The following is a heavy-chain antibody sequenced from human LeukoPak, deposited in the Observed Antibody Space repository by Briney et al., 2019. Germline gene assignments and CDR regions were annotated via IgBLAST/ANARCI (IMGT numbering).Heavy chain of an antibody. J-gene: IGHJ4*02. CDR2: MNPNSGNT. D-gene: IGHD6-19*01. CDR3: ARTYSSGWYPTTRYQYFDY. V-gene: IGHV1-8*01. Sequence: ASVKVSCKASGYTFTSYDINWVRQATGQGLEWMGWMNPNSGNTGYAQKFQGRVTMTRNTSKSTAYMELSSLRSEDTAVYYCARTYSSGWYPTTRYQYFDYWGQGTLVTVSS. CDR1: GYTFTSYD.